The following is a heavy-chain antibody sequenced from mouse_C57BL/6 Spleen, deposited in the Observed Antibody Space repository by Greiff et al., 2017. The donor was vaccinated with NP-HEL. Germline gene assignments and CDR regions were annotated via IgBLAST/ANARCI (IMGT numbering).Heavy chain of an antibody. D-gene: IGHD2-4*01. CDR3: AREGAYDYAPDY. V-gene: IGHV1-64*01. Sequence: QVQLQQPGAELVKPGASVKLSCKASGYTFTSYWMHWVKQRPGQGLEWIGMIHPNSGSTNYNEKFKSKATLTVDKSSSTAYMQLSSLTSEDSAVYYSAREGAYDYAPDYWGQGTTLTVSS. CDR2: IHPNSGST. J-gene: IGHJ2*01. CDR1: GYTFTSYW.